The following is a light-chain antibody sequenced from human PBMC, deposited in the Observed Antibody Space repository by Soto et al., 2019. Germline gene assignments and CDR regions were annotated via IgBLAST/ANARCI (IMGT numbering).Light chain of an antibody. J-gene: IGKJ1*01. CDR2: SSS. Sequence: ELLLTQPPGTLSLSPGDRATLSCRASQSVSSTYLAWYQQRPGQAPRLLIYSSSSRASGIPDRFSGSGSGKDFTLTLSRLETEDFAVSYCQQYRTSPHTWTFGHGTKVDIK. V-gene: IGKV3-20*01. CDR3: QQYRTSPHTWT. CDR1: QSVSSTY.